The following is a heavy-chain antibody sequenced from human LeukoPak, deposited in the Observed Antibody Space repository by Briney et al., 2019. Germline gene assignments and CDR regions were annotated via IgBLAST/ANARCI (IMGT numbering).Heavy chain of an antibody. Sequence: GGSLRLSCAASGFIFSSYNMNWVRQAPGKGLEWVSSINPNGDYIYYADSVKGRFTISRDNAKNSLYLQMTSLKAEDTAVYFCARGIGYFDWLFFSWGQGTLLTVSS. CDR3: ARGIGYFDWLFFS. D-gene: IGHD3-9*01. CDR2: INPNGDYI. V-gene: IGHV3-21*06. J-gene: IGHJ5*02. CDR1: GFIFSSYN.